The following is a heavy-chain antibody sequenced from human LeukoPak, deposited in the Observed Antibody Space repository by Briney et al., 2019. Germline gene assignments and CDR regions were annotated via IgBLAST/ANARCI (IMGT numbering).Heavy chain of an antibody. CDR1: GGTFSSYA. V-gene: IGHV1-69*13. J-gene: IGHJ5*02. CDR3: ARRGVPNWGQPGSDP. D-gene: IGHD7-27*01. Sequence: ASVKVSCKASGGTFSSYAISWVRQAPGQGLEWMGGIIPIFGTANYAQKFQGRVTITADESTSTAYMELSSLRSGDTAVYYCARRGVPNWGQPGSDPWGQGTLVTVSS. CDR2: IIPIFGTA.